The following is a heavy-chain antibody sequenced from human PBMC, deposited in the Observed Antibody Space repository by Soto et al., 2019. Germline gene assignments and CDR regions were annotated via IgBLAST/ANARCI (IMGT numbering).Heavy chain of an antibody. V-gene: IGHV3-21*01. Sequence: EVQLVESGGGLVKPGGSLRLSCAASGFTFSSYSMNWVRQAPGKGLEWVSTISSSSSDIYYADSVKGRFTISRDNAKTSLYLRMTGLRAEDTCVYYCARDTNWWSYRSYAFDIWGQGTMVTVSS. CDR3: ARDTNWWSYRSYAFDI. D-gene: IGHD3-16*02. CDR2: ISSSSSDI. J-gene: IGHJ3*02. CDR1: GFTFSSYS.